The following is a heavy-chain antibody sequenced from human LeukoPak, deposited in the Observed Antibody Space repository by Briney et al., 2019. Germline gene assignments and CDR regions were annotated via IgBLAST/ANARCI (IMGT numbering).Heavy chain of an antibody. V-gene: IGHV3-30*02. CDR1: GFTFSSYG. D-gene: IGHD6-13*01. CDR2: IRYDGSNK. CDR3: AKEQQLLKTFDY. J-gene: IGHJ4*02. Sequence: GGSLRLSCAASGFTFSSYGMHWVRQAPGKGLEWVAIIRYDGSNKYYADSVKGRFTISRDNSKNTLYLQMNSLRAEDTAVYYCAKEQQLLKTFDYWGQGTLVTVSS.